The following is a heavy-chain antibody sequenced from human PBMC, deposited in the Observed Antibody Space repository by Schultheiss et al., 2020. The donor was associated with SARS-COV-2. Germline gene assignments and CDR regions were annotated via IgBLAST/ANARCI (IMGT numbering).Heavy chain of an antibody. CDR1: GYTFTSYA. Sequence: GESLKISCKASGYTFTSYAMHWVRQAPGQRLEWMGWINAGNGNTKYSQKFQGRVTITRDTSASTAYMELSSLRSEDTAVYYCARSIAARGRGSGLNWFDPWGQGTLVTVSS. V-gene: IGHV1-3*01. CDR2: INAGNGNT. D-gene: IGHD6-6*01. J-gene: IGHJ5*02. CDR3: ARSIAARGRGSGLNWFDP.